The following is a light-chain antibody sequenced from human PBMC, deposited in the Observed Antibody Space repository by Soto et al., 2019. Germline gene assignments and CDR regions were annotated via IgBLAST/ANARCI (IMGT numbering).Light chain of an antibody. CDR3: QHYNSDCPWM. V-gene: IGKV3-20*01. Sequence: EIVLPQYPGTLSLSPGERATLSCMASQSVSSSYLAWYQQKPGQAPRLLIYGASSRATGIPDRFSGSGSGTEFTLTISNLQPDDFASYYCQHYNSDCPWMFGQGAKV. CDR1: QSVSSSY. J-gene: IGKJ1*01. CDR2: GAS.